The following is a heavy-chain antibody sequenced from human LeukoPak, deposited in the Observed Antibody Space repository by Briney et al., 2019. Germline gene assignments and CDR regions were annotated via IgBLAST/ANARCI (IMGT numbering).Heavy chain of an antibody. CDR1: GFTFSSYA. D-gene: IGHD2-15*01. J-gene: IGHJ6*03. CDR2: ISGSGGST. CDR3: ARSGGGTLYYYMDV. V-gene: IGHV3-23*01. Sequence: GGSLRLSCAASGFTFSSYAMSWVRQAPGKGLGWVSAISGSGGSTYYADSVKGRFTISRDNSKNTLYLQMNSLRAEDTAVYYCARSGGGTLYYYMDVWGKGTTVTVSS.